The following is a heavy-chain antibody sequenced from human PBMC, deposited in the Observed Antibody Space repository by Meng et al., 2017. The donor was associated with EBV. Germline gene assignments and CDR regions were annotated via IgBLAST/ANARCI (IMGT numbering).Heavy chain of an antibody. CDR1: GYTFTAYY. CDR2: IDPNSGVT. J-gene: IGHJ4*02. Sequence: QVQLLQSGAEVKKPGASVKVSCTPSGYTFTAYYIHWVRQAPGQGLDWMGRIDPNSGVTEYAQKFQGRVTVTGDTSISTAYMELSRLRSDDTAIYYCVRDEDISAAGKLFSDYWGQGTLVTVSS. CDR3: VRDEDISAAGKLFSDY. V-gene: IGHV1-2*06. D-gene: IGHD6-13*01.